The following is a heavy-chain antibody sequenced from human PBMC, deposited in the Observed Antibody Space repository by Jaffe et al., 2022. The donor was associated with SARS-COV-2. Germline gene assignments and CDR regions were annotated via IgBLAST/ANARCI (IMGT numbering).Heavy chain of an antibody. J-gene: IGHJ2*01. CDR3: VRGRTYQQLAYQSFDL. D-gene: IGHD6-13*01. V-gene: IGHV3-7*03. CDR2: INQGGSQT. CDR1: GFTYSNYW. Sequence: EVALVESGGGPVQPGEYLKLSCAASGFTYSNYWMNWVRQAPGKGPEWVAIINQGGSQTYYVDSVRGRFTISRDNAKKSLYLQMGLLRDEDTATYYCVRGRTYQQLAYQSFDLWGRGTLVTVSS.